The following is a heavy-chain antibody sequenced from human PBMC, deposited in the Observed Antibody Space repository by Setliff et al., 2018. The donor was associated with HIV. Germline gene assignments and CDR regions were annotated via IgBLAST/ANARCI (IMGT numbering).Heavy chain of an antibody. V-gene: IGHV4-39*01. CDR3: ARADDYYDSSGYYRYYYYGMDV. CDR1: GGSISSSSYY. Sequence: PSETLSLTCIVSGGSISSSSYYWGWIRQPPGKGLEWLGSMPYSGSTYYNPSLKSRVTISVDTSKNQFSLKLSSVTAADTAVYYCARADDYYDSSGYYRYYYYGMDVWGKGTTVTVSS. J-gene: IGHJ6*04. CDR2: MPYSGST. D-gene: IGHD3-22*01.